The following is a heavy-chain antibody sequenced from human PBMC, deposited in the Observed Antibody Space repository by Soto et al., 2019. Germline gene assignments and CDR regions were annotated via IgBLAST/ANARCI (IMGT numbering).Heavy chain of an antibody. D-gene: IGHD2-8*01. V-gene: IGHV3-30-3*01. CDR3: ARSRNGAVPDSINF. CDR1: GFTFVRYA. CDR2: ISRDGSIK. Sequence: GGSVRLSCAGSGFTFVRYAMHWVRQGPGEGLEWVAVISRDGSIKYYGDSVKGRFTVSRDNSNNTLYLSMTSLRPDDTAVFYCARSRNGAVPDSINFWGQGKLVTVSS. J-gene: IGHJ4*02.